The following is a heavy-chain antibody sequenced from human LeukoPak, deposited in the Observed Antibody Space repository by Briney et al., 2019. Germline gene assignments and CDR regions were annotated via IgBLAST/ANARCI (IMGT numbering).Heavy chain of an antibody. V-gene: IGHV3-23*01. J-gene: IGHJ6*02. Sequence: QTGGSLRLSCAASGFTFSSYAMSWVRQAPGKGLEWVSAISGSGGSTYYADSVKGRFTISRDNSKNTLYLQMNSLRAEDTAVYYCAKRPISTATHEYYYYGMDVWGQGTTVTVSS. CDR2: ISGSGGST. CDR3: AKRPISTATHEYYYYGMDV. D-gene: IGHD2-21*02. CDR1: GFTFSSYA.